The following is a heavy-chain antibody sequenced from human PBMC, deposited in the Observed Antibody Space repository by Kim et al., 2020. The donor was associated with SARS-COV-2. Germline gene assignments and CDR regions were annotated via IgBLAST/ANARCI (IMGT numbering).Heavy chain of an antibody. CDR1: GFTFSSYA. V-gene: IGHV3-23*01. Sequence: GGSLRLSCAASGFTFSSYAMSWVRQAPGKGLEWVSAISGSGGSTYYADSVKGRFTISRDNSKNTLYLQMNSLRAEDTAVYYCAKDIVVVPAAIKYRWGPFGYWGQGTLVTISS. CDR3: AKDIVVVPAAIKYRWGPFGY. J-gene: IGHJ4*02. CDR2: ISGSGGST. D-gene: IGHD2-2*02.